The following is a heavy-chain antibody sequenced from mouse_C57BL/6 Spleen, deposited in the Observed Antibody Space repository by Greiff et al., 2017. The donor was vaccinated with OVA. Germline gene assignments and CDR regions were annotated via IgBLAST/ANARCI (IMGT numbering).Heavy chain of an antibody. CDR1: GYTFTSYW. D-gene: IGHD1-1*01. Sequence: VQLQQPGTELVKPGASVKLSCKASGYTFTSYWMHWVKQRPGQGLEWIGYFNPSNGGTNYNEKFKCKATLTVDKSSSTAYMQLSSLTSEDSAVYYGARNYEGRSRWYCDVWGKGTTVTVS. J-gene: IGHJ1*03. V-gene: IGHV1-53*01. CDR3: ARNYEGRSRWYCDV. CDR2: FNPSNGGT.